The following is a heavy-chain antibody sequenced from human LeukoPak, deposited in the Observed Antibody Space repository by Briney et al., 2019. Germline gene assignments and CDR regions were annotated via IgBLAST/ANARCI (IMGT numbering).Heavy chain of an antibody. J-gene: IGHJ6*03. Sequence: ASVKVSCKASGYTFTGYYMHWVRQAPGQGLEWMGWINPNSGGTNYAQKFQGRVTMTRDTSISTAYMELSRLRSDDTAVYYCARDRVITFSSYYYYYYMDVWGKGTTVTISS. V-gene: IGHV1-2*02. D-gene: IGHD3-16*01. CDR1: GYTFTGYY. CDR2: INPNSGGT. CDR3: ARDRVITFSSYYYYYYMDV.